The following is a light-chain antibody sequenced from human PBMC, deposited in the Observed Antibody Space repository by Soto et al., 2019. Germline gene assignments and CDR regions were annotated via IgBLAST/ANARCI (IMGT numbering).Light chain of an antibody. CDR3: QQSKTYPWT. J-gene: IGKJ1*01. Sequence: DIQMTQSPSTLSASVGDRVTITCRASQIISISLAWYQQKPGKAPKLLIYQASILESGVPSRFSGSGSGTEFTLTISSLQPDDFATYYCQQSKTYPWTFGQGTKVEIK. CDR2: QAS. CDR1: QIISIS. V-gene: IGKV1-5*03.